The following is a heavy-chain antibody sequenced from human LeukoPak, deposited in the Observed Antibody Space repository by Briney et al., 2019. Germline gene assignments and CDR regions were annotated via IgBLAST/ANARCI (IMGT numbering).Heavy chain of an antibody. Sequence: GGSLRLSCAASGFTFSNFAMHWVRQAPGKGLEWVAVISYDGDNEYYADSVKGQFTISRDDSKDRLYLQMNSLRPEDTAMYYCARVRGGRSWYYYGMDVWGRGTTVTVSS. CDR1: GFTFSNFA. D-gene: IGHD3-16*01. V-gene: IGHV3-30-3*01. CDR3: ARVRGGRSWYYYGMDV. CDR2: ISYDGDNE. J-gene: IGHJ6*02.